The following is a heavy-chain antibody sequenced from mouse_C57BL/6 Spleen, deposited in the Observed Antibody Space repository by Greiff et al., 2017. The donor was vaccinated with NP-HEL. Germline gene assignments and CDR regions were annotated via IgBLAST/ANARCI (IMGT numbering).Heavy chain of an antibody. Sequence: EVQLQESGPGLVKPSQSLSLTCSVTGYSITSGYYWNWIRQFPGNKLEWMGYISYDGSNNYNPSLKNRISITRDTSKNQFFLKLNSVTTEDTATYYCAKGVYDYDGAMDYWGQGTSVTVSS. CDR2: ISYDGSN. CDR3: AKGVYDYDGAMDY. V-gene: IGHV3-6*01. D-gene: IGHD2-4*01. J-gene: IGHJ4*01. CDR1: GYSITSGYY.